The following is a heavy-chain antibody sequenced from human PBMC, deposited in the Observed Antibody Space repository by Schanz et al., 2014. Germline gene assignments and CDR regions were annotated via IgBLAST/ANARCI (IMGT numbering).Heavy chain of an antibody. Sequence: QVQLVQSGAEVKKPGASVKVSCKASGYTFNNHGISWVRQAPGQGLEWMGWISVYHGHTNYAEKVHGRVTMTTDTSTSTAYMELRSLISDDTAVYYCVRDAGWAFGDYHGMDVWGQGTSVNVSS. V-gene: IGHV1-18*01. J-gene: IGHJ6*02. D-gene: IGHD3-10*01. CDR3: VRDAGWAFGDYHGMDV. CDR2: ISVYHGHT. CDR1: GYTFNNHG.